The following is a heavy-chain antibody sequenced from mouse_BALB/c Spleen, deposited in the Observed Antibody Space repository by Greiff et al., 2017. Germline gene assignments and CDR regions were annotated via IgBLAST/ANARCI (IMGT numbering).Heavy chain of an antibody. D-gene: IGHD1-1*01. CDR1: GFSLTSYG. CDR2: IWSGGST. J-gene: IGHJ3*01. V-gene: IGHV2-4-1*01. Sequence: QVQLKESGPGLVKPSQSLSISCTVSGFSLTSYGVNWVRQSPGKGLEWLGVIWSGGSTDYNAAFISRLSISKDNSKRPVVFNMNSLQADDTAIYYCARTYWDWGQGTLVTVSA. CDR3: ARTYWD.